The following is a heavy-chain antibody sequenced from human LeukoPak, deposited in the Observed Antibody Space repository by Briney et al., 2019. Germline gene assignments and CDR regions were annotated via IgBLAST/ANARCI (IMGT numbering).Heavy chain of an antibody. J-gene: IGHJ4*02. V-gene: IGHV4-59*08. CDR3: ARVLSGWSPTFDY. D-gene: IGHD6-19*01. CDR1: GGSISSYY. CDR2: IYYSGTT. Sequence: SETLSLTCTVSGGSISSYYWSWIRQPPGKGLECIGYIYYSGTTNYNPSLKSRVTMSVDTSKNQFSLKLSSVTAADTAVYYCARVLSGWSPTFDYWGQGTLVTVSS.